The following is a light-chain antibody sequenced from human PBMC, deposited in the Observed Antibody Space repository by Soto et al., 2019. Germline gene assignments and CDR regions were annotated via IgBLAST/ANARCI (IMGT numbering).Light chain of an antibody. CDR2: RNN. Sequence: QSVLTQPPSASGTPGQWVTISCSGSSSNIGSNYVYWYQQLPGTAPKLLIYRNNQRPSGVPDRFSGSKSGTSAALAISGLRSEDEADYHCATWDDTLSGPVFGGGTKLTV. CDR1: SSNIGSNY. CDR3: ATWDDTLSGPV. J-gene: IGLJ2*01. V-gene: IGLV1-47*01.